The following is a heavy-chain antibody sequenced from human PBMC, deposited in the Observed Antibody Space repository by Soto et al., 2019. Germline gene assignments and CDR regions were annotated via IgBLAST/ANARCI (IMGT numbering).Heavy chain of an antibody. CDR3: AMNEGAARPSYYYGMDV. Sequence: QVQLVQSGAEVKKPGASVKVSCKASGYTFTSYGISWVRQAPGQGLEWMGWISAYNGNTNYAQKLQGRVTMTTDTSKRTAYMELRSLRSDDTAVYYCAMNEGAARPSYYYGMDVWGQGTTVTVSS. J-gene: IGHJ6*02. CDR1: GYTFTSYG. D-gene: IGHD6-6*01. CDR2: ISAYNGNT. V-gene: IGHV1-18*04.